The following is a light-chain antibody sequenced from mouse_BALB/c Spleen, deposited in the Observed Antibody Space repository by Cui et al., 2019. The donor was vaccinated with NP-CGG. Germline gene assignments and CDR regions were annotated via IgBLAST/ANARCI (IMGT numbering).Light chain of an antibody. Sequence: QAVVTQESALTTSPGKTVTLTCRSSTGAVTTSNYANWVQEKPDHLFTGLIGSTNNRAPGVPARFSGSLIGDKAALTITGAQTEDEAIYFCALWYSNHWVFGGGTKLTVL. V-gene: IGLV1*01. CDR1: TGAVTTSNY. CDR3: ALWYSNHWV. J-gene: IGLJ1*01. CDR2: STN.